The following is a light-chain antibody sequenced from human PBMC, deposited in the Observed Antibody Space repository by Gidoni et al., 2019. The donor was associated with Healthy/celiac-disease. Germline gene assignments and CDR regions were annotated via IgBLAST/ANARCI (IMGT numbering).Light chain of an antibody. Sequence: SYELTQPPSVSVSPGQTARITCSGDALPKQYAYWYQQKPGQAPVRVIYKDSERPPGIPERFSGSSSGTTVTLTISGVQAEDEADYYCQSADSSGIMTVFGGGTKLTV. V-gene: IGLV3-25*02. CDR1: ALPKQY. J-gene: IGLJ2*01. CDR2: KDS. CDR3: QSADSSGIMTV.